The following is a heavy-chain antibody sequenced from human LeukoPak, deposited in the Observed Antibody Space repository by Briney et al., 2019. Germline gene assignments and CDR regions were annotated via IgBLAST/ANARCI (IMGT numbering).Heavy chain of an antibody. Sequence: KAGGSLRLSCAASGFTFSSYSMNWVRQAPGKGLEWVSSISSSSSYIYYADSVKGRFTISRDNSKNTLYLQMNSLRAEDTAVYYCAKGDPPWYDRSWGQGTLVTVSS. CDR1: GFTFSSYS. J-gene: IGHJ5*02. V-gene: IGHV3-21*04. D-gene: IGHD3-22*01. CDR2: ISSSSSYI. CDR3: AKGDPPWYDRS.